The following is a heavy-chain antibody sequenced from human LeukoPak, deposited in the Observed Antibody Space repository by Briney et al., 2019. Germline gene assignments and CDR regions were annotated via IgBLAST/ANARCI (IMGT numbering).Heavy chain of an antibody. V-gene: IGHV4-59*05. D-gene: IGHD1-14*01. J-gene: IGHJ6*03. Sequence: SETLPLTCTVSGGSISSYYWSWIRQPPGKGLEWIGSLYYSGATYYNPSLKSRVTISVDTSKNQFSLKLNSVTAADTAVYYCARITNVWPHYYMDIWDKGTTVTVSS. CDR2: LYYSGAT. CDR1: GGSISSYY. CDR3: ARITNVWPHYYMDI.